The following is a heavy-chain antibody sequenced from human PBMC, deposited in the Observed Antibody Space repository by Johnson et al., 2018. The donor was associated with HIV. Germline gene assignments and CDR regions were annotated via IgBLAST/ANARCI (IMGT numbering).Heavy chain of an antibody. CDR1: GFTFSDYG. V-gene: IGHV3-30*03. CDR2: ISYDGTNN. CDR3: ARDGPYSGYDENAFDI. Sequence: QMLLVESGGGVVQPGRSLRLSCAASGFTFSDYGMHWVRQAPGKGLEWVADISYDGTNNYYVDSVKGRFTISRDNAKNSLYLQMNSLRAEDTALYYCARDGPYSGYDENAFDIWGQGTMVTVSS. D-gene: IGHD5-12*01. J-gene: IGHJ3*02.